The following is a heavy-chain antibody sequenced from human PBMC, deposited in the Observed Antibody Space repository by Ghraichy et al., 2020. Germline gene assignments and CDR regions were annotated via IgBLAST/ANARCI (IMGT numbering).Heavy chain of an antibody. CDR1: GGSISSGDYY. D-gene: IGHD3-3*01. J-gene: IGHJ6*02. CDR3: ARDYDFWSGPYGMDV. Sequence: SETLSLTCTVSGGSISSGDYYWSWIRQPPGKGLEWIGYIYYSGSTYYNPSLKSRVTISVDTSKNQFSLKLSSVTAADTAVYYCARDYDFWSGPYGMDVWGQGTTVTVSS. V-gene: IGHV4-30-4*01. CDR2: IYYSGST.